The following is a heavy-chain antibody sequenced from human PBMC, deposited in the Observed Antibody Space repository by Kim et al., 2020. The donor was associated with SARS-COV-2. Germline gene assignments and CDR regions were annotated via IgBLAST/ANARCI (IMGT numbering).Heavy chain of an antibody. D-gene: IGHD6-6*01. V-gene: IGHV1-18*04. J-gene: IGHJ4*02. CDR2: ISAYNGNT. Sequence: ASVKVSCKASGYTFTSYGISWVRQAPGQGLEWMGWISAYNGNTNYAQKLQGRVTMTTDTSTSTAYMELRSLRSDDTAVYYCARGDIAARPTTLFDYWGQGTLVTVSS. CDR3: ARGDIAARPTTLFDY. CDR1: GYTFTSYG.